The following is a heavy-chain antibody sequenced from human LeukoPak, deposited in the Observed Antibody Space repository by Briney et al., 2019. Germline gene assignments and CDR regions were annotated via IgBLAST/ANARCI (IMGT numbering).Heavy chain of an antibody. CDR1: GDSLNSCSYY. Sequence: SQTLSLTCTVFGDSLNSCSYYWIWIPQHSERDLDWIVYISYRVTTSYTPSIKSRLTISGDTSKTQFSLNITSVTAADTAVYYCARVPGGVAVVTQYYFDSWGQGTMVIVSS. CDR2: ISYRVTT. V-gene: IGHV4-31*03. J-gene: IGHJ4*02. CDR3: ARVPGGVAVVTQYYFDS. D-gene: IGHD2-21*02.